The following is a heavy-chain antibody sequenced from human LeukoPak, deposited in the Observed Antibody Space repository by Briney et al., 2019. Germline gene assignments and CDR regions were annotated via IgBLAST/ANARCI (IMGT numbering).Heavy chain of an antibody. Sequence: PGGSLRLSCAASGFTFSSYSMNWVRQAPGKGLEWVSYISSSSSTIYYADSVKGRFTISRDNAKNSLYLQMNSLRAEDTAVYYCASSTTGRVATIWHYFDYWGQGTLVTVSS. CDR2: ISSSSSTI. D-gene: IGHD5-12*01. CDR1: GFTFSSYS. V-gene: IGHV3-48*04. J-gene: IGHJ4*02. CDR3: ASSTTGRVATIWHYFDY.